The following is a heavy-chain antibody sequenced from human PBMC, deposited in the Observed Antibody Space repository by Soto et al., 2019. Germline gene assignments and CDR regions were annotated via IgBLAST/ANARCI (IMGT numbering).Heavy chain of an antibody. CDR3: AAELGFGKLSVV. J-gene: IGHJ6*02. D-gene: IGHD3-10*01. V-gene: IGHV1-69*01. CDR1: GDTFKNCV. Sequence: QVQVVQSGVEVRRPGSSVKVSCKASGDTFKNCVISWVRQAPGQSLEWMGGIIPLFGTTDFAQRFQGRLTITTDESTTTAYMELSMLRSEDTATYYCAAELGFGKLSVVWGQGTTVIVSS. CDR2: IIPLFGTT.